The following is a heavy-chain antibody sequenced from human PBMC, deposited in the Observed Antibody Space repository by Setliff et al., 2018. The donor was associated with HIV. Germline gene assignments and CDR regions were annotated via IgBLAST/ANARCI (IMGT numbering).Heavy chain of an antibody. V-gene: IGHV1-2*02. CDR3: ARDHGMWDYGGNSLLRDYFHN. CDR2: INPNSGGT. J-gene: IGHJ1*01. Sequence: ASVKVSCKASGYTFTGYHMHWVRQAPGQGLGWMGWINPNSGGTNYAQKFQGRVTMTRDTSLSTAYMELSRLRSDDTAVYYCARDHGMWDYGGNSLLRDYFHNWGQGTLVTVSS. D-gene: IGHD4-17*01. CDR1: GYTFTGYH.